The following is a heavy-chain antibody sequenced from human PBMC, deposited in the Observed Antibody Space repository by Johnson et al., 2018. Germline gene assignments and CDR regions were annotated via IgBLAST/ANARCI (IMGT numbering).Heavy chain of an antibody. D-gene: IGHD6-19*01. Sequence: VQLVQSGGGLVQPGGSLRLSCAVSGFRFSIYWMSWVRQAPGKGLEWVANIKEDGSEKYYVDSVKGRFTISRDNAKNSLYLQINSRRAEDTAVYFCTRDAVAVAATNYYYFYYMDVWGKGTTVTVS. CDR1: GFRFSIYW. V-gene: IGHV3-7*01. CDR3: TRDAVAVAATNYYYFYYMDV. J-gene: IGHJ6*03. CDR2: IKEDGSEK.